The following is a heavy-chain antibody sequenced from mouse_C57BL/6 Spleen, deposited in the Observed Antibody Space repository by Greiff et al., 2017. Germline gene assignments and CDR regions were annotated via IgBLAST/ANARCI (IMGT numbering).Heavy chain of an antibody. CDR2: ISSGGDYI. J-gene: IGHJ2*01. CDR3: TREGYGSSYFDY. Sequence: EVQLVESGEGLVKPGGSLKLSCAASGFTFSSYAMSWVRQTPEKRLEWVAYISSGGDYIYYADTVKGRFTISRDNARNTLYLQMSSLKSEDTAMYYCTREGYGSSYFDYWSQGTTLTVSS. D-gene: IGHD1-1*01. CDR1: GFTFSSYA. V-gene: IGHV5-9-1*02.